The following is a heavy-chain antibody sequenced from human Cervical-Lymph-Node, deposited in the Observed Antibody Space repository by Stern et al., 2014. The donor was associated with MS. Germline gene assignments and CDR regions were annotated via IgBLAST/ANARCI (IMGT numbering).Heavy chain of an antibody. CDR3: ARVFKATHYYYGMDV. V-gene: IGHV4-31*03. J-gene: IGHJ6*02. CDR2: MFYGGST. Sequence: QVQLQESSPGLVKPSQTLSLTCSVSGDSISRITYYWSWIRQHPGKGLEWLGYMFYGGSTYYNPSLKSRLTISIDASKNQFSLKLSSLTAADTGVYYCARVFKATHYYYGMDVWGQGATVIVSS. CDR1: GDSISRITYY.